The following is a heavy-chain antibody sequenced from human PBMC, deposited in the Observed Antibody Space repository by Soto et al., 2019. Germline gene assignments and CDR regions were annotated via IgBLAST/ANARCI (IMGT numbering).Heavy chain of an antibody. CDR2: IKQDGSEK. Sequence: EVQLVESGGGLVQPGGSLRLSCAASGFTFSSYWMSWVRQAPGKGLVWVANIKQDGSEKYYVDSVKGRFTISRDNAKNSLYLQMNSLRAEDTAVYYCARGSTYDILTGDNWFDPWGQGTLVTVSS. V-gene: IGHV3-7*01. J-gene: IGHJ5*02. D-gene: IGHD3-9*01. CDR1: GFTFSSYW. CDR3: ARGSTYDILTGDNWFDP.